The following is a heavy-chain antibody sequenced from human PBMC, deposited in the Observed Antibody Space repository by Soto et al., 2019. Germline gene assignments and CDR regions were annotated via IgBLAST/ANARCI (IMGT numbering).Heavy chain of an antibody. V-gene: IGHV3-30*18. Sequence: PGGSLRLSCAASAFTFSSYGMHWVRQAPGKGLEWVAVISYDGSNKYYADSVKGRFTISRDNSKNTLYLQMNSLRAEDTAVYYCAKDKGVKFLAYCFDYWGQRTLVTVSS. J-gene: IGHJ4*02. D-gene: IGHD6-13*01. CDR1: AFTFSSYG. CDR2: ISYDGSNK. CDR3: AKDKGVKFLAYCFDY.